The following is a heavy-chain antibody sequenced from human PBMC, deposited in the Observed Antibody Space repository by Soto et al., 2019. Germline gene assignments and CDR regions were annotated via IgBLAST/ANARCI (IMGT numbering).Heavy chain of an antibody. V-gene: IGHV3-74*01. Sequence: GGSLRLSCAASGFTFSSYWMHWVRQAPGKGLVWVSRINSDGSSTSYADSVKGRFTISRDNAKNTLYLQMNSLRAEDTAVYYCARGLLDYYGSGSYYQIESHFDYWGQGTLVTVS. CDR1: GFTFSSYW. J-gene: IGHJ4*02. D-gene: IGHD3-10*01. CDR2: INSDGSST. CDR3: ARGLLDYYGSGSYYQIESHFDY.